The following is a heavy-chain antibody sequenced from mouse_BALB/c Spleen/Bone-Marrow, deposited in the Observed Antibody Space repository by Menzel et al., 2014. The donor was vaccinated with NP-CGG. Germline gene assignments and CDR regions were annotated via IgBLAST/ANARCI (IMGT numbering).Heavy chain of an antibody. CDR1: GFTFSDYY. Sequence: EVKVDESGGGLVKPGGSLKLSCAASGFTFSDYYMYWVRQTPEKRLEWVATISDGGSYTYYPDSVKGRFTVSRDNAKNNLYLQMSSLKSEDTAMYYCAREYGTSYDYYFDVWGAGTTVTVSS. CDR2: ISDGGSYT. J-gene: IGHJ1*01. V-gene: IGHV5-4*02. CDR3: AREYGTSYDYYFDV. D-gene: IGHD1-1*01.